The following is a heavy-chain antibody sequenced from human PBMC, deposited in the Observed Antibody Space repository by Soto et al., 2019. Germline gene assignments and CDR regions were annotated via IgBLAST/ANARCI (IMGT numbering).Heavy chain of an antibody. D-gene: IGHD1-26*01. V-gene: IGHV1-58*01. J-gene: IGHJ4*02. Sequence: SVKVSCKASGFTFTSSAVQWVRQARGQRLEWIGWIVVGSGNTNYAQKFQERVTITRDMSTSTAYMELSSLRSEDTAVYYCAADTQVGATLADYWGQGTLVTVSS. CDR3: AADTQVGATLADY. CDR2: IVVGSGNT. CDR1: GFTFTSSA.